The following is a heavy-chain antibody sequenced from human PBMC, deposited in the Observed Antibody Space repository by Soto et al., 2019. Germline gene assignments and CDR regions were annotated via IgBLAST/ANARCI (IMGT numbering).Heavy chain of an antibody. Sequence: GAEVXKPXASXXXSCKASGXTFTXXXXXWVRQAXXXXXXWVGMINPRGFFTTYAQKFRGRVTMTGDTSTSVVYMELTNLRSEDTAVYYCARAAGRFGELFWFDPWGQGTLVSVSS. J-gene: IGHJ5*02. CDR3: ARAAGRFGELFWFDP. CDR2: INPRGFFT. D-gene: IGHD3-10*01. V-gene: IGHV1-46*01. CDR1: GXTFTXXX.